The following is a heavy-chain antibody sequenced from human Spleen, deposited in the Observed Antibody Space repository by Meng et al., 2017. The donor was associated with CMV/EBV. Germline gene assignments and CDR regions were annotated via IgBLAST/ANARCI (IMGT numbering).Heavy chain of an antibody. CDR1: GSAVGSGRYY. CDR3: ARDPSSWYFDY. CDR2: IYYSGST. Sequence: AVSGSAVGSGRYYWGWIRRPPGKGLEWIGCIYYSGSTTYNPTLKGQITISVDTSKNQFSLRLSSVTDADTAVYYCARDPSSWYFDYWGQGTLVTVSS. J-gene: IGHJ4*02. V-gene: IGHV4-61*01.